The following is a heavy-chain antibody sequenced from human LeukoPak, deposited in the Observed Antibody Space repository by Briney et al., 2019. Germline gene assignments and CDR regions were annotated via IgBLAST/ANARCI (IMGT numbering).Heavy chain of an antibody. CDR1: GFTVSINY. J-gene: IGHJ6*02. V-gene: IGHV3-66*01. CDR2: IYSGGKT. Sequence: GGSLRLSCAASGFTVSINYMTWVRQAPGKGLESVSAIYSGGKTYYADSVKGRFTISRDNSKNTLYLQMNSLRAEDTAVYYCARDGFEGMDVWGQGTTVTVSS. CDR3: ARDGFEGMDV. D-gene: IGHD3-9*01.